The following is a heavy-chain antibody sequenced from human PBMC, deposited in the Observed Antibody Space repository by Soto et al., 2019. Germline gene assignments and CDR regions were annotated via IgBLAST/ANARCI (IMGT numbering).Heavy chain of an antibody. Sequence: SETLSLTCAVYGGSFSGYYCSWIRQPPGKGLEWIGEINHSGSTNYNPSLKSRVTISVDTSKNQFSLKLSSVTAADTAVYYCASPIKTAAGHRILGYWGQGTLVTVSS. V-gene: IGHV4-34*01. CDR3: ASPIKTAAGHRILGY. CDR2: INHSGST. J-gene: IGHJ4*02. D-gene: IGHD6-13*01. CDR1: GGSFSGYY.